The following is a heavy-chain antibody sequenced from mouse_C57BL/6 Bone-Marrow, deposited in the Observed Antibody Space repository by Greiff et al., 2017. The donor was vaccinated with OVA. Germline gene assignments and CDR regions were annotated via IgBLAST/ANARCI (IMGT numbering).Heavy chain of an antibody. CDR1: GYTFTSYG. Sequence: VQLQQSGAELARPGASVKLSCKASGYTFTSYGISWVKQRTGQGLEWIGEIYPRSGNTYYNEKFKGKATLTADKSSSTAYMELRSLTSEDSAVYFCALYGSSHWYFDVWGTGTTVTVSS. D-gene: IGHD1-1*01. CDR3: ALYGSSHWYFDV. V-gene: IGHV1-81*01. J-gene: IGHJ1*03. CDR2: IYPRSGNT.